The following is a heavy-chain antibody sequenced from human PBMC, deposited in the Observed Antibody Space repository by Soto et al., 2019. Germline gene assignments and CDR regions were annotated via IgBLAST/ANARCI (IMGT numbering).Heavy chain of an antibody. Sequence: GGSLRLSCAASGFTFSSYSMNWVRLAPRKGLEWLSYISSSSTTIYYADSVKGRFTISRDNANNSLYLQMSSLRAEDTAGYYCARGSGSGRKAFDSWGQGTLVTVSS. CDR1: GFTFSSYS. D-gene: IGHD3-10*01. V-gene: IGHV3-48*01. J-gene: IGHJ4*02. CDR2: ISSSSTTI. CDR3: ARGSGSGRKAFDS.